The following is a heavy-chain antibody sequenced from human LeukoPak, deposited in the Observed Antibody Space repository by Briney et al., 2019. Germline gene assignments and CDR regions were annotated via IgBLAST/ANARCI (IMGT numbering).Heavy chain of an antibody. CDR1: GFTFSSYG. V-gene: IGHV3-30*02. CDR3: AKDVFGALLLRYAFDI. CDR2: IRHDGSNK. J-gene: IGHJ3*02. Sequence: GGSLRLSCAASGFTFSSYGMHWVRQAPGKGLEWVAFIRHDGSNKYYADSVKGRFTISRDNSKNTLYLQMNSLRAEDTAVYYGAKDVFGALLLRYAFDIWGQGTMVTVSS. D-gene: IGHD3-22*01.